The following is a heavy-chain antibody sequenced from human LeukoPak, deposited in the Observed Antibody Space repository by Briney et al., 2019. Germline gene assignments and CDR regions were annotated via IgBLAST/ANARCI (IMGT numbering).Heavy chain of an antibody. J-gene: IGHJ4*02. D-gene: IGHD6-19*01. CDR3: TTYSSGSCPF. Sequence: KPGGSLRLSCAASGITFSNAWMTWVRQAPGKGLEWVGRIYRSSNGETTDYGAPVKGRFTISRDDSKNTLYLQMNSLKTEDTAVYYCTTYSSGSCPFWGQGTLVTVSS. CDR2: IYRSSNGETT. V-gene: IGHV3-15*01. CDR1: GITFSNAW.